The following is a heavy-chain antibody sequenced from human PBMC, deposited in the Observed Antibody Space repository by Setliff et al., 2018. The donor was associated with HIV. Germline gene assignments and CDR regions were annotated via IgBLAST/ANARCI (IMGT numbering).Heavy chain of an antibody. V-gene: IGHV5-51*01. CDR3: ARRASKASLDY. CDR1: GYTFTSYW. Sequence: GESLKISCKGSGYTFTSYWIGWVRQMPGKGLEWMGIIYPGDFDTRYSPSFQGRVTISADKSINTAYLQWSSLQASDTAMYYCARRASKASLDYWGQGTLVTVSS. J-gene: IGHJ4*02. CDR2: IYPGDFDT.